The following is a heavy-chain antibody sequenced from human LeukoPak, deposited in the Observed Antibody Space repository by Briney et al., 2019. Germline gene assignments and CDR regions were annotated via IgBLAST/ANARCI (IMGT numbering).Heavy chain of an antibody. V-gene: IGHV4-4*07. CDR3: AGVGVTRHWYFDL. CDR2: IYTSGST. CDR1: GGSISSYY. J-gene: IGHJ2*01. D-gene: IGHD2-21*02. Sequence: ASETLSLTCTVSGGSISSYYWSWIRQPAGKGLEWSGRIYTSGSTNYNPSLKSRVTMSVDTSKNQFSLKLSSVTAADTAVYYCAGVGVTRHWYFDLWGRGTLVTVSS.